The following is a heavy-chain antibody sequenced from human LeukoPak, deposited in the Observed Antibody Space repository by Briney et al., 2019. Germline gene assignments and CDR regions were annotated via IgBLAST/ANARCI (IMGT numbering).Heavy chain of an antibody. D-gene: IGHD3-9*01. CDR3: ARESNYDILTGYYKIFDY. V-gene: IGHV4-34*01. J-gene: IGHJ4*02. Sequence: PSETLSLTCAVYGGSFSGYYWSWIRQPPGKGLEWIGEINHSGGTNYNPSLKSRVTISVDTSKNQFSLKLSSVTAADTAVYYCARESNYDILTGYYKIFDYWGQGTLVTVSS. CDR1: GGSFSGYY. CDR2: INHSGGT.